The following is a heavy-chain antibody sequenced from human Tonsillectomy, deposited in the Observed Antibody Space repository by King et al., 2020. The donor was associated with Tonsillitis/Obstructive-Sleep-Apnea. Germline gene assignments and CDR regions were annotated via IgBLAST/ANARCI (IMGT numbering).Heavy chain of an antibody. Sequence: EGQLVQSGAEVKKPGESLKISCRGSGYSFTNYWIAWVRQMPGKGLEWMGIIYPGDSDTRYSPFFQGQVTISADKSISTAYVQWSSLKASDTAMYYCARKGFWGSSTWHDAFQIWGQGTMVTVSS. V-gene: IGHV5-51*01. CDR2: IYPGDSDT. D-gene: IGHD6-13*01. CDR3: ARKGFWGSSTWHDAFQI. CDR1: GYSFTNYW. J-gene: IGHJ3*02.